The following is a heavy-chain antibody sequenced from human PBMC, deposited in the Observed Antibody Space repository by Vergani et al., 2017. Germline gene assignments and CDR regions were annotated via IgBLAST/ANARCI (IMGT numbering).Heavy chain of an antibody. V-gene: IGHV3-30*18. CDR3: AKVSRPGIAVAATGY. D-gene: IGHD6-19*01. J-gene: IGHJ4*02. CDR2: ISYDGSNK. CDR1: GFTFSSYG. Sequence: QVQLVESGGGVVQPGRSLRLSCAASGFTFSSYGMHWVRQAPGKGLEWVAVISYDGSNKYYADSVKGRFTISRDNSKNTLYLQMNSLRAEGTAVYYCAKVSRPGIAVAATGYWGQGTLVTVSS.